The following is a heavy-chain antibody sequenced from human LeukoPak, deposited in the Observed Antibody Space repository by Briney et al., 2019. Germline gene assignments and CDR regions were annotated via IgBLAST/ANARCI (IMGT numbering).Heavy chain of an antibody. J-gene: IGHJ4*02. V-gene: IGHV3-48*01. D-gene: IGHD3-22*01. Sequence: GGSLRLSCAASGFTFSSYSMTWVRQAPGKGLEWVSYISSSSSTIYYADSVKGRFTIPRDNAKNSLYLQMNSLRAEDTAVYYCARDTGSVVVIKSGYFDYWGQGTLVTVSS. CDR3: ARDTGSVVVIKSGYFDY. CDR1: GFTFSSYS. CDR2: ISSSSSTI.